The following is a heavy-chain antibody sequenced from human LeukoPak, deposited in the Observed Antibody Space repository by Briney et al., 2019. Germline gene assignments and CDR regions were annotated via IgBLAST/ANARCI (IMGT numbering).Heavy chain of an antibody. J-gene: IGHJ4*02. CDR1: GGSISSSSYY. CDR2: IYYSGST. D-gene: IGHD6-13*01. Sequence: SETLSLTCTVSGGSISSSSYYWGWIRQPPGKGLEWIGSIYYSGSTYYNPSLKSRVTISVDTSKNQFSLKLSSVTAADTAVYYCARVTGYMTEDYFDYWGQGTLVTVSS. CDR3: ARVTGYMTEDYFDY. V-gene: IGHV4-39*07.